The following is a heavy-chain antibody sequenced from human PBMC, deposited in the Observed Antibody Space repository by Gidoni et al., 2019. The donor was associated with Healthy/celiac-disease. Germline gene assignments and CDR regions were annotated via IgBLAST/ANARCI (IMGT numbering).Heavy chain of an antibody. D-gene: IGHD1-26*01. V-gene: IGHV4-34*01. Sequence: QVQLQQWGAGLLKPSETLSLTCAVYGGSFSGYYWSWIRQPPGKGLEWIGEINHSGSTNYNPSLKSRVTISVDTSKNQFSLKLSSVTAADTAVYYCARGPGSLPDYWGQGTLVTVSS. J-gene: IGHJ4*02. CDR1: GGSFSGYY. CDR2: INHSGST. CDR3: ARGPGSLPDY.